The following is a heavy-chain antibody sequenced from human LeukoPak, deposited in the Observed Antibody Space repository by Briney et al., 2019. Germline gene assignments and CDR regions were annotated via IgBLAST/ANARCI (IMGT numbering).Heavy chain of an antibody. CDR2: ISGSGGST. J-gene: IGHJ4*02. CDR3: ARVKAPYYYDSSGYYFSY. CDR1: GFTFSSYA. Sequence: GGSLRLSCAASGFTFSSYAMSWVRQAPGKGLEWVSAISGSGGSTYYADSVKGRFTISRDNSKNTLYLQMNSLRAEDTAVYYCARVKAPYYYDSSGYYFSYWGQGTLVTVSS. D-gene: IGHD3-22*01. V-gene: IGHV3-23*01.